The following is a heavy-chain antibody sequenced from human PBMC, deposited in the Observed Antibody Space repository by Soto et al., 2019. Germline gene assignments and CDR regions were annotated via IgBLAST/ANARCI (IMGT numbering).Heavy chain of an antibody. CDR2: ISGYNGNT. D-gene: IGHD6-6*01. Sequence: ASVKVSCKSSGCTFSHYGFSWLRQAPRQGREWMGWISGYNGNTNYAQKFQGRVTMTTDTSTSTSYMELRSLRSDGTAVCFCARAHSRSPLDYWGQGTLVTVSS. CDR3: ARAHSRSPLDY. J-gene: IGHJ4*02. CDR1: GCTFSHYG. V-gene: IGHV1-18*01.